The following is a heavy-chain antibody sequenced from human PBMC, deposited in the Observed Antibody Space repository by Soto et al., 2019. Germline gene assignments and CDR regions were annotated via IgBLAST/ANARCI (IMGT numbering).Heavy chain of an antibody. V-gene: IGHV3-23*01. CDR3: ARGRENYSYFDY. D-gene: IGHD4-4*01. CDR2: ISGSGGST. J-gene: IGHJ4*02. Sequence: PGGSLRLSCAASEFTFSNYAMSWVRQAPGKGLEWVSGISGSGGSTYYADSVKGRFTISRDNAKNTVYLQMNSLRAEDTAIYYCARGRENYSYFDYWGQGILVTVSS. CDR1: EFTFSNYA.